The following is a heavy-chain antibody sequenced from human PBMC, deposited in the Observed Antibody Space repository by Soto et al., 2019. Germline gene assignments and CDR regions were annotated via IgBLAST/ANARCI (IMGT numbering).Heavy chain of an antibody. CDR1: GGTFSSYT. D-gene: IGHD2-15*01. CDR3: ARAHCSGGSCYSNAFDI. V-gene: IGHV1-69*02. Sequence: QVQLVQSGAEVKKPGSSVKVSCKASGGTFSSYTISWVRQAPGQGLEWMGRIIPNLGIANYAQKFQGRVTITADKSTSTGYMELSSLRSEDTAVYYCARAHCSGGSCYSNAFDIWGQGTMVTVSS. CDR2: IIPNLGIA. J-gene: IGHJ3*02.